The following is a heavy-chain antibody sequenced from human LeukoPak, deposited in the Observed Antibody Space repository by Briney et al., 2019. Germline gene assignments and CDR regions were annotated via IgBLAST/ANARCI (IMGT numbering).Heavy chain of an antibody. CDR2: ISSSGSTI. Sequence: GGSLRLSCAASGFTFSDYYMSWIRQAPGKGLEWVSYISSSGSTIYYADSVKGRFTISRDNAKNSLYLQMNSLRAEDTAVYYCARVTNYYDSSLDGLNYWGQGTLVTVSS. J-gene: IGHJ4*02. D-gene: IGHD3-22*01. CDR1: GFTFSDYY. V-gene: IGHV3-11*01. CDR3: ARVTNYYDSSLDGLNY.